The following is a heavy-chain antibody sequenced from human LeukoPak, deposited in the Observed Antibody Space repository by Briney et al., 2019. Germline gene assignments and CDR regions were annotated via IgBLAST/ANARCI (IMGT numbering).Heavy chain of an antibody. J-gene: IGHJ6*03. CDR2: INTESTST. CDR1: GFTFSSYW. CDR3: ARDYDRYYMDV. V-gene: IGHV3-74*01. D-gene: IGHD3-3*01. Sequence: PGGSLRLSCAASGFTFSSYWIHWVRQAPGKGLVWVSRINTESTSTSYADSVKGRFTISRDNAKNTLYLQMNSLRPEGTAVYYCARDYDRYYMDVWGKGTTVTVYS.